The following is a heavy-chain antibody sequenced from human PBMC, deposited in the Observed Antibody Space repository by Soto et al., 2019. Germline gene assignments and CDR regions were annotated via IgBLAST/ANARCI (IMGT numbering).Heavy chain of an antibody. V-gene: IGHV3-53*01. J-gene: IGHJ4*02. CDR3: ARGSANWGSIVDY. CDR1: GFTVSSNY. Sequence: GGSLRLSCAVSGFTVSSNYMSWVRQAPGKGLEWVSVIYSGGSTYYADSVKGRFTISRDNSKNTLYLQMNSLRAEDTAVYYCARGSANWGSIVDYWGQGTLVTVSS. D-gene: IGHD7-27*01. CDR2: IYSGGST.